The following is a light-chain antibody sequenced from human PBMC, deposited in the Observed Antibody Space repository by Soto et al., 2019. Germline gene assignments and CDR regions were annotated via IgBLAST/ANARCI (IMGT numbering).Light chain of an antibody. V-gene: IGLV2-14*01. J-gene: IGLJ2*01. CDR1: SRDVGGYNY. CDR3: SSYISSSTFVV. Sequence: QSALTQPASVSGSPRQSITISCTGTSRDVGGYNYVSWHQQHPGKAPKVIITEVSNRPSGVSNRFSGSKSGNTASLTISGLQAEDEADYYCSSYISSSTFVVFGGGTKLTVL. CDR2: EVS.